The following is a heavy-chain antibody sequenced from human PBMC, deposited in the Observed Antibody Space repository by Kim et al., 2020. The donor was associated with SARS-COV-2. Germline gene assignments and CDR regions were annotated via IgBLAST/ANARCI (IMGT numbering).Heavy chain of an antibody. CDR3: ARGGGGYRAVDY. Sequence: GSLRLSCVVSGFIVTSNYMSWVRQAPGEGLEWVSVIYSDDRTYYADSVKGRFTISRDNSKNTLYLEMNRLRPEDTALYFCARGGGGYRAVDYWGQGT. D-gene: IGHD6-19*01. CDR1: GFIVTSNY. CDR2: IYSDDRT. V-gene: IGHV3-53*01. J-gene: IGHJ4*02.